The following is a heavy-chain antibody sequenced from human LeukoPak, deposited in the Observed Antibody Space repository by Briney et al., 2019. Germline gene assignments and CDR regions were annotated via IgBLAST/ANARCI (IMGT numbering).Heavy chain of an antibody. CDR1: GFTFSSYA. V-gene: IGHV3-30-3*01. CDR3: AIDPNWGTHS. J-gene: IGHJ4*02. CDR2: ISYDGSNK. Sequence: GSLRLSCAASGFTFSSYAMHWVRQAPGKGLEWVAVISYDGSNKYYADSVRGRFTISRDNSKNALYLQMNSLRVEDTAVYYCAIDPNWGTHSWGQGVLVTVSS. D-gene: IGHD7-27*01.